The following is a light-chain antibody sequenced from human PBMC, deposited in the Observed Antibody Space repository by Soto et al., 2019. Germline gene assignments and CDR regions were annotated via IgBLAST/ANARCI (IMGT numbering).Light chain of an antibody. V-gene: IGKV1-5*01. CDR1: QTISSW. CDR2: DAS. Sequence: IQMTQSPSTLSGSVGDRVTITCRASQTISSWLAWYQQKPGKAPNLLIYDASTLERGVPSRFSGTGSGTEFTLTIDRLQPDDFATYYCQHYNSYSEAFGQGTKVDIK. CDR3: QHYNSYSEA. J-gene: IGKJ1*01.